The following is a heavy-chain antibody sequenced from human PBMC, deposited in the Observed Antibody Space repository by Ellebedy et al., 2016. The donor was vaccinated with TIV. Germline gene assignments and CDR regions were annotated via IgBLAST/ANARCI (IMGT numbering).Heavy chain of an antibody. J-gene: IGHJ6*02. CDR2: ISSSSSTI. Sequence: GGSLRLSCAASGFTFSSYSMNWVRQAPGKGLEWVSYISSSSSTIYYADSVKGRFTISRDNAKNSLYLQMNSLRAEDTAVYYCASSGGSCYSDYYYYGMDVWGQGTTVTVSS. CDR3: ASSGGSCYSDYYYYGMDV. V-gene: IGHV3-48*04. D-gene: IGHD2-15*01. CDR1: GFTFSSYS.